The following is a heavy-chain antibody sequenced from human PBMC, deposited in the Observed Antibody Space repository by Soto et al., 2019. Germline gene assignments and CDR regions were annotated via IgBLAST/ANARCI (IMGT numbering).Heavy chain of an antibody. CDR2: ISAGGDST. CDR3: ARRV. V-gene: IGHV3-23*01. CDR1: GFTFSLYP. J-gene: IGHJ4*02. Sequence: EVKVLESGGGLVQPGGSLRLSCATSGFTFSLYPMNWVRQAPGKGLEWVSGISAGGDSTYYADSVKGRFTIFRDNSKNSVYLQMNSLRVEDTAVYYCARRVWGQGTVVTVSS.